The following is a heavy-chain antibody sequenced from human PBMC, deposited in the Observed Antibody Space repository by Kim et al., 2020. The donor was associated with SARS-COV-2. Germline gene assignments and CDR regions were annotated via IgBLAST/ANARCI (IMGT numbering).Heavy chain of an antibody. CDR2: ST. D-gene: IGHD1-20*01. V-gene: IGHV3-74*01. J-gene: IGHJ4*02. Sequence: STSYADSVKGRFTISNDNAKNALYLQMNSLRAEDTAVYYCASITGTTFGDYWGQGTLVTVSS. CDR3: ASITGTTFGDY.